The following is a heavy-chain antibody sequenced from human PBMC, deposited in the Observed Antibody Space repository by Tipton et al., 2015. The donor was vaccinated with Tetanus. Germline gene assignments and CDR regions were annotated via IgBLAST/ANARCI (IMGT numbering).Heavy chain of an antibody. J-gene: IGHJ4*02. Sequence: TLSLTCTVSGGSVRSGDYSWNWIRQPPGKGLEWLAYISYSGSTNSNYSLKSRITISQDTSKNQFSLKLTSVTAADTAVYYCARGWSECSSWSCSPFDSWGQGTLVTVSS. D-gene: IGHD2-2*01. CDR3: ARGWSECSSWSCSPFDS. CDR1: GGSVRSGDYS. CDR2: ISYSGST. V-gene: IGHV4-61*08.